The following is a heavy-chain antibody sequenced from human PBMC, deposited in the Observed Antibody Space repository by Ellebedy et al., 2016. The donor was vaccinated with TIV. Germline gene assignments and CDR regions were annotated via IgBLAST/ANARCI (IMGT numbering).Heavy chain of an antibody. J-gene: IGHJ4*02. D-gene: IGHD1-1*01. CDR1: GFAVSSNY. V-gene: IGHV3-66*02. Sequence: GESLKISCAASGFAVSSNYMTWVRQAPGRGLEWVSLIYSDGNTNYADSVKGRFTISRDISKNTLYLQMNSLRAEDTAVYYCAREHMTSTGSPLDYWGQGILVTVSS. CDR2: IYSDGNT. CDR3: AREHMTSTGSPLDY.